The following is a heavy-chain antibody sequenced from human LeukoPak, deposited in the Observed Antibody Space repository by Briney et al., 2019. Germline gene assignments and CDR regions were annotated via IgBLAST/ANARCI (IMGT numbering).Heavy chain of an antibody. V-gene: IGHV3-23*01. D-gene: IGHD6-19*01. J-gene: IGHJ4*02. CDR2: ISDNGDIT. CDR1: EFTFNIYT. Sequence: GGSLRLSCAASEFTFNIYTMSWVRQAPGKGLEWVSVISDNGDITYYADSVKGRFTISRDNSKNTLYLQMNSLRAEDTAIYYCAKSRGIYDNSGWRTYDYWGQGTLVTVSS. CDR3: AKSRGIYDNSGWRTYDY.